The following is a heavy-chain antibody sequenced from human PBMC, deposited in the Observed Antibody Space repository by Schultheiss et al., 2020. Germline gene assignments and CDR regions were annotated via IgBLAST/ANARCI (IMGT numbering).Heavy chain of an antibody. J-gene: IGHJ6*02. D-gene: IGHD3-22*01. CDR3: ARQYYDSSGYPRGGYYYYGMDV. CDR2: IYPGDSDT. CDR1: GYSFTSYW. Sequence: GESLKISCKGSGYSFTSYWIGWVRQMPGKGLEWMGIIYPGDSDTRYSPSFQGQVTIPADKSISTAYLQWSSLKASDTAMCYCARQYYDSSGYPRGGYYYYGMDVWGQGTTVTGCS. V-gene: IGHV5-51*01.